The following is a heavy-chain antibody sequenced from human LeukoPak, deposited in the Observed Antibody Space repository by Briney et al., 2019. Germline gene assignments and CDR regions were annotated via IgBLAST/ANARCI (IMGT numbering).Heavy chain of an antibody. Sequence: SETLSLTCAVYGGSFSGYSWSWIRQPPGKGLEWIGEINHSGSTNYNPSLKSRVTISVDTSKNQFSLKLSSVTAADTAVYYCARGRSYYGSGSYYNGGVFDYWGQGTLVTVSS. CDR2: INHSGST. CDR3: ARGRSYYGSGSYYNGGVFDY. V-gene: IGHV4-34*01. CDR1: GGSFSGYS. J-gene: IGHJ4*02. D-gene: IGHD3-10*01.